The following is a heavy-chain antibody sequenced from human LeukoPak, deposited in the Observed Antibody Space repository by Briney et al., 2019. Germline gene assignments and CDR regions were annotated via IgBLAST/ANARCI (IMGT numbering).Heavy chain of an antibody. CDR3: ARHRGGDYGLDAFDI. CDR1: GYSFTKYW. Sequence: PGGSLRLSCKASGYSFTKYWIGWVRQMPGKGLEWMGRIDPSDSYTNYSPSFQGHVTISADKSISTAYLQWSSLKASDTAMYYCARHRGGDYGLDAFDIWGQGTMVTVSS. D-gene: IGHD4-17*01. V-gene: IGHV5-10-1*01. J-gene: IGHJ3*02. CDR2: IDPSDSYT.